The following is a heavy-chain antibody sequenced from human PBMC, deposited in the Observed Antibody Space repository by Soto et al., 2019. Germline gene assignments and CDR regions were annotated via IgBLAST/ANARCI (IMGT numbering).Heavy chain of an antibody. CDR3: ARWPRLLDS. J-gene: IGHJ4*02. Sequence: GWSLRLSCAASGFTFSDFWMNWVRQAPGKGLEWVAYISADGRETNHVDSVKGRFTISRDNAKNSVYLQMNSLRAEDTAVYYCARWPRLLDSWGQGTLVTV. V-gene: IGHV3-7*01. CDR2: ISADGRET. D-gene: IGHD6-6*01. CDR1: GFTFSDFW.